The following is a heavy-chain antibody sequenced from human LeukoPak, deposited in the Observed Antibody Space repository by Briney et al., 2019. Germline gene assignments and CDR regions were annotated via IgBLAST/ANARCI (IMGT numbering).Heavy chain of an antibody. Sequence: GGSLRPSCAASGFTFDDYAMHWVRQAPGKGLEWVSGISWNSGSIGYADSVKGRFTISRDNAKNSLYLQMNSLRAEDTALYYCAKGGAVADPPFDYWGQGTLVTVSS. D-gene: IGHD6-19*01. CDR2: ISWNSGSI. J-gene: IGHJ4*02. V-gene: IGHV3-9*01. CDR3: AKGGAVADPPFDY. CDR1: GFTFDDYA.